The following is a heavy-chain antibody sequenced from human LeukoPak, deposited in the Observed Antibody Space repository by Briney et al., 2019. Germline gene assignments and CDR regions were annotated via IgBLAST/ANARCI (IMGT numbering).Heavy chain of an antibody. CDR2: INAGNGNT. D-gene: IGHD5-18*01. Sequence: ASVKVSCKASGYTFTSYAMHWVRQAPGQRLEWMGWINAGNGNTKYSQKFQGRVTITRDTSASTAYMELSSLRSEDTAVYYCATDPSYSYGPFDYWGQGTLVTVSP. V-gene: IGHV1-3*01. J-gene: IGHJ4*02. CDR1: GYTFTSYA. CDR3: ATDPSYSYGPFDY.